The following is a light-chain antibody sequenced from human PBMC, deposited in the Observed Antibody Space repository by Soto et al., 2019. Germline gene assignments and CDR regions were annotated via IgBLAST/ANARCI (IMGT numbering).Light chain of an antibody. J-gene: IGLJ3*02. V-gene: IGLV2-23*01. Sequence: QSVLTQPASVSGSPGQSITISCTGTSSDVGSYNLVSWYQQHPGKAPKLMIYEGSKRPSGVSNRFSGSKSGNTASLTISGLQAEDEADYYCCSYAGSSTSVFGGGTKVT. CDR1: SSDVGSYNL. CDR2: EGS. CDR3: CSYAGSSTSV.